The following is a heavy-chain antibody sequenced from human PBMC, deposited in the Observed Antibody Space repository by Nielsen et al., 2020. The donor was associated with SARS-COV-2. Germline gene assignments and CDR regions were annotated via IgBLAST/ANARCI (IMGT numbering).Heavy chain of an antibody. CDR1: RFTFSSYG. D-gene: IGHD5-24*01. CDR2: ISYDGSNK. V-gene: IGHV3-30*03. J-gene: IGHJ4*02. Sequence: GESLKISCAAFRFTFSSYGMHWVRQAPGKGLEWVAVISYDGSNKYYADFVKGRFTVSRDNAKNSLYLQMNSLRAEDTAVYYCAREGRKLPLDYWGQGTLVTVSS. CDR3: AREGRKLPLDY.